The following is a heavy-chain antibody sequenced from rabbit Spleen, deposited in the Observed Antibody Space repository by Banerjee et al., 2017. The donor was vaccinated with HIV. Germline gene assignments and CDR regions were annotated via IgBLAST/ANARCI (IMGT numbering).Heavy chain of an antibody. CDR1: GFDLSSSYY. J-gene: IGHJ3*01. CDR2: IETGTSGKT. Sequence: QEQLVESGGGLVQPEGSLTLTCKASGFDLSSSYYMCWVRQAPGKGLEWIACIETGTSGKTYYASWAKGRFTITRSTSLNTVTLKMTSLTAADTATYFCARDGYSGYGYTQLDLWAQAPWSPS. D-gene: IGHD1-1*01. V-gene: IGHV1S43*01. CDR3: ARDGYSGYGYTQLDL.